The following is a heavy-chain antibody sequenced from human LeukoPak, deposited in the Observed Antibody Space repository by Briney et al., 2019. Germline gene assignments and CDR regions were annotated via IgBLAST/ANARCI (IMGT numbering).Heavy chain of an antibody. J-gene: IGHJ4*02. CDR2: IIPILGIA. CDR3: AKDIGVYDRPSDS. CDR1: GGTFSSYA. Sequence: SVKVSCKASGGTFSSYAISWVRQAPGQGLEWMGRIIPILGIANYAQKFQGRVTITADKSTSTAYMELSSLRSEDTAVYYCAKDIGVYDRPSDSWGQGTLVTVSS. D-gene: IGHD3-22*01. V-gene: IGHV1-69*04.